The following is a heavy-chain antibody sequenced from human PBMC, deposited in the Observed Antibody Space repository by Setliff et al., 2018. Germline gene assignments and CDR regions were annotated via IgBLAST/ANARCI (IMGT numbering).Heavy chain of an antibody. Sequence: GESLKISCAASGFTFRNYGMHWVRQAPGKGPEWVAVIWFDGGNEFYADSVRGRFTISRDNSKNMPYLQMDSLRVEDTAVYYCAKDQGTGYCSGGSCYLFEHWGQGVQVTVSS. J-gene: IGHJ4*02. CDR1: GFTFRNYG. CDR3: AKDQGTGYCSGGSCYLFEH. CDR2: IWFDGGNE. D-gene: IGHD2-15*01. V-gene: IGHV3-33*03.